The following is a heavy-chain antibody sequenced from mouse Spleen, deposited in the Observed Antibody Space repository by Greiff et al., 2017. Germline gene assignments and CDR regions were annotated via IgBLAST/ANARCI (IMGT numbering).Heavy chain of an antibody. V-gene: IGHV1-19*01. CDR2: INPYNGGT. CDR1: GYTFTDYY. D-gene: IGHD2-12*01. J-gene: IGHJ2*01. Sequence: VQLQQSGPVLVKPGASVKMSCKASGYTFTDYYMTWVKQSHGKSLEWIGVINPYNGGTSYNQKFKGKATLTVDKSSSTAYMELNSLTSEDSAVYYCARGSYEYFDYWGQGTTLTVSS. CDR3: ARGSYEYFDY.